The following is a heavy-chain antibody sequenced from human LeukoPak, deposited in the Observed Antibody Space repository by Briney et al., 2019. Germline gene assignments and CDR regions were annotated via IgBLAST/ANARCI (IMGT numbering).Heavy chain of an antibody. D-gene: IGHD3-10*01. CDR1: GFTFSCCA. CDR3: ARDSNSYGSGATIDY. CDR2: IWYDGSNK. V-gene: IGHV3-33*08. J-gene: IGHJ4*02. Sequence: GSLRLSCAASGFTFSCCAMHWVRQAPGKGLEWLTDIWYDGSNKYYTDSVKGRFTISRDNSKNTLYLQMSSLRAEDTAVYYCARDSNSYGSGATIDYWGQGTLVTVSS.